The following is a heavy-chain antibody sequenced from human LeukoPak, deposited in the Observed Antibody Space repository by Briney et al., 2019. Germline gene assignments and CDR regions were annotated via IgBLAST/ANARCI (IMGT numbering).Heavy chain of an antibody. CDR2: IYYSGRT. CDR3: ARLQIMAPFDP. V-gene: IGHV4-39*01. CDR1: GGSISSSSYY. D-gene: IGHD5-24*01. J-gene: IGHJ5*02. Sequence: SETLSLTCTLSGGSISSSSYYWGWIRQPPGKGLEWIGSIYYSGRTYYNPSLKSRVTISVDTSKNQFSLKLSSVTAADTAVYYCARLQIMAPFDPWGQGTLVTVSS.